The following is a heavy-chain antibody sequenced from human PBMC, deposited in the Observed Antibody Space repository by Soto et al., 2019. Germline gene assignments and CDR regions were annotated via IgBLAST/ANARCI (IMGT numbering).Heavy chain of an antibody. Sequence: EVQLLESGGGLVQPGGSLRLSCAASGFTFSSYAMSWVRQAPGKGLEWVSAISGSGGSTYYADSVKGRFTISRDNSKNTLYLQMNSLRAEDTAVYYCAKVVHATDPYYYGMDVWGQGTTVTVSS. D-gene: IGHD6-6*01. J-gene: IGHJ6*02. CDR2: ISGSGGST. V-gene: IGHV3-23*01. CDR3: AKVVHATDPYYYGMDV. CDR1: GFTFSSYA.